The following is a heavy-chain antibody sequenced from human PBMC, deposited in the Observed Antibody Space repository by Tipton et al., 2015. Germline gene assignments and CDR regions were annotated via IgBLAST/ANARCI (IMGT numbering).Heavy chain of an antibody. V-gene: IGHV3-33*08. CDR1: GFTFDDSG. J-gene: IGHJ6*02. CDR3: ARRSVPPAMWGYYYYGLDV. D-gene: IGHD2-2*01. CDR2: IWYDGSKK. Sequence: RSLRLSCAASGFTFDDSGMHWVRQAPGKGLEWVAVIWYDGSKKYYADSVKGRFTISRDNSKNTLYLQMNSLRAEDTAVYYCARRSVPPAMWGYYYYGLDVWGQGTTVTVSS.